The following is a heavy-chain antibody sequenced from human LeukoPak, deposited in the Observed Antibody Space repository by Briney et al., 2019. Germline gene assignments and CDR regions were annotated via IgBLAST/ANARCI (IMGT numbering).Heavy chain of an antibody. CDR2: IIPIFGTA. J-gene: IGHJ3*02. CDR3: ASDIVVPTGAFDI. V-gene: IGHV1-69*06. Sequence: SVKVSCKASGGTFSSYAISWVRQAPGQGLEWMGGIIPIFGTANYAQKFQGRVTITADKSTSTAYMELSSLRSEDTAVYYCASDIVVPTGAFDIWGQGTMVTVSS. CDR1: GGTFSSYA. D-gene: IGHD2-15*01.